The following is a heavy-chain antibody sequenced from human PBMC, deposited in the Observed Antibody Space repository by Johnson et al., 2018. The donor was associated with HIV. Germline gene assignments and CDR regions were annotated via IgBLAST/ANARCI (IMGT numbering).Heavy chain of an antibody. CDR2: VSYDGSKK. D-gene: IGHD1-14*01. V-gene: IGHV3-30*18. Sequence: QVQLVESGGGVVQPGRSLRLSCVASGFTFSSYGMHWVRQAPGKGLEWVAIVSYDGSKKYYPDSVKGRLTISRDNSKNTLYLKMDSLRAEDTAVYYCAKIRTSGTGDAFDIWGQGTMVTVSS. CDR1: GFTFSSYG. J-gene: IGHJ3*02. CDR3: AKIRTSGTGDAFDI.